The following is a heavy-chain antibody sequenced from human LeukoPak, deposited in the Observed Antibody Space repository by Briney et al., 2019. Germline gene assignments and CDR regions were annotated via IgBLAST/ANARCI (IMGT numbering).Heavy chain of an antibody. CDR2: IRFDGSYK. Sequence: GGSLRLSCAASGFTFSSYGIHWVRQGPGKGLEWVAFIRFDGSYKYYADSVKGRFTSSRDNSKNTLFLEMNSLRAEDTAVYYCAKDSDCTTTTCYDYYYYYMDGWGKGTTVTVAS. D-gene: IGHD2-2*01. J-gene: IGHJ6*03. CDR3: AKDSDCTTTTCYDYYYYYMDG. CDR1: GFTFSSYG. V-gene: IGHV3-30*02.